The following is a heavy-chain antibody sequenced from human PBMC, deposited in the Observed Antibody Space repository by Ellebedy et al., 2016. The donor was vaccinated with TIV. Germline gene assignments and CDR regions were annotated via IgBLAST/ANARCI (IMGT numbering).Heavy chain of an antibody. CDR3: AREYYYDRNIDF. CDR2: MLNDGKTT. V-gene: IGHV3-30*04. D-gene: IGHD3-22*01. J-gene: IGHJ4*02. Sequence: GESLKISCAASGFNFKRYALHWVRQAPGKGPQWVAVMLNDGKTTDYADSAKGRFTISRDNSKSTLYLQMNSLRTEDTAVYYCAREYYYDRNIDFWGQGTLVTVFS. CDR1: GFNFKRYA.